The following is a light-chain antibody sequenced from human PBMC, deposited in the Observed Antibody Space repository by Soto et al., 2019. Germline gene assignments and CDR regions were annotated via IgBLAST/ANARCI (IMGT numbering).Light chain of an antibody. CDR1: QTISSW. Sequence: DIQMTQSPSTLSGSVGDRVTITCRASQTISSWLAWYQQKPGNAPTLLIYKASTLKSGVPSRFSGSGSGTEFTLTISSLQPDDFATYYCQHYKSYSEAFGQGTKV. CDR3: QHYKSYSEA. CDR2: KAS. J-gene: IGKJ1*01. V-gene: IGKV1-5*03.